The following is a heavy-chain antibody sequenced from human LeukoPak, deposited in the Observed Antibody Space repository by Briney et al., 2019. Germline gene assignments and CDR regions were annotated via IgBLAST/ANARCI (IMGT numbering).Heavy chain of an antibody. CDR1: GGSISSYY. CDR3: ARGDGGRGSYYFDY. CDR2: IYYSGST. J-gene: IGHJ4*02. V-gene: IGHV4-59*12. Sequence: SETLSLTCTVSGGSISSYYWSWIRQPPGKGLEWIGYIYYSGSTYYKPSLKSRVTISVDTSKNQFSLKLRSVTAADTAVYYCARGDGGRGSYYFDYWGQGTLVTVSS. D-gene: IGHD4-23*01.